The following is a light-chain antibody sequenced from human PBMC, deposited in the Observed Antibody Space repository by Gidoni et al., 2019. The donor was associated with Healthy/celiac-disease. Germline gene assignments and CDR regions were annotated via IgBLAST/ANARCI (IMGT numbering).Light chain of an antibody. Sequence: SPSSLSASVGDRVTITCQASQDISNYLNWYQQKPGKAPKLLIYDASNLETGVPSSFSGSGSGTDFTFTISSLQPEDIATYYCQQYDNLLTFGGGTKVEIK. CDR2: DAS. J-gene: IGKJ4*01. CDR3: QQYDNLLT. CDR1: QDISNY. V-gene: IGKV1-33*01.